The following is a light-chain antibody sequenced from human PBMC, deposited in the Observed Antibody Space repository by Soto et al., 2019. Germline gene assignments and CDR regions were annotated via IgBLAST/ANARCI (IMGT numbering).Light chain of an antibody. CDR3: QQYGSSPWT. V-gene: IGKV3-20*01. J-gene: IGKJ1*01. CDR2: GAS. Sequence: EIVLPQSPGTLSLSPGERATLSCRASQTVSSSYLAWYQQKPGQAPRLLIYGASSRATGIQDRFSGSGSGTDFTLTISRLEPEDFAVYYCQQYGSSPWTFGQGTKVEIK. CDR1: QTVSSSY.